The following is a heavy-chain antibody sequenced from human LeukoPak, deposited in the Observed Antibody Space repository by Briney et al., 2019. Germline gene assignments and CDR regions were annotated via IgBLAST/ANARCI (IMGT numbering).Heavy chain of an antibody. CDR2: ISAYNGNT. V-gene: IGHV1-18*01. J-gene: IGHJ3*02. CDR1: GYTFTSYG. CDR3: ARDWGIAAAGDHPLVAFDI. Sequence: GASVKVSCKASGYTFTSYGISWVRQAPGQGLEWMGWISAYNGNTNYAQKLQGRVTMTTDTSTSTDYMELRSLRSDDTAVYYCARDWGIAAAGDHPLVAFDIWGQGTMVTVSS. D-gene: IGHD6-13*01.